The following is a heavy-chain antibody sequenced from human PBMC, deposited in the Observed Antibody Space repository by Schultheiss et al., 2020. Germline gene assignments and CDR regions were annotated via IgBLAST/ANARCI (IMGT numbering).Heavy chain of an antibody. J-gene: IGHJ5*02. CDR1: GYTFTAYY. CDR2: INPNSGDT. D-gene: IGHD3-10*01. Sequence: ASVKVSCKASGYTFTAYYMHWVRQAPGQGLEWMGRINPNSGDTKFAQTFQDRVTMTRDTSISTAYMELSRLRSDDTAVYYCATSSGSLNWFDPWGQGTLVTVSS. V-gene: IGHV1-2*06. CDR3: ATSSGSLNWFDP.